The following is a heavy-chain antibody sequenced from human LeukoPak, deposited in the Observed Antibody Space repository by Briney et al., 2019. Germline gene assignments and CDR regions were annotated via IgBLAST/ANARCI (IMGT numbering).Heavy chain of an antibody. CDR2: IYYSGST. CDR1: GGSISSSSYY. V-gene: IGHV4-39*01. J-gene: IGHJ4*02. D-gene: IGHD2-2*01. CDR3: ARQLGYCSSTSCYADKVDY. Sequence: SETLSLTCTVSGGSISSSSYYWGRIRQPPGKGLEWIGSIYYSGSTYYNPSLKSRVTISVDTSKNQFSLKLSSVTAADTAVYYCARQLGYCSSTSCYADKVDYWGQGTLVTVSS.